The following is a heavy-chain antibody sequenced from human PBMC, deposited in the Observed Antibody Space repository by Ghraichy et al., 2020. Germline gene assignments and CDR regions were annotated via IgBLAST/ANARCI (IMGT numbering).Heavy chain of an antibody. CDR3: KLERLGSDY. J-gene: IGHJ4*02. Sequence: ASVKVSCKVSGYTLTELSMHWVRQAPGKGLEWMGGFDPEDGETIYAQKFQGRVTMTQDKSTDTAYMELSSLRSEEPAVDYCKLERLGSDYWGQGTLVTVSS. V-gene: IGHV1-24*01. CDR1: GYTLTELS. CDR2: FDPEDGET. D-gene: IGHD1-1*01.